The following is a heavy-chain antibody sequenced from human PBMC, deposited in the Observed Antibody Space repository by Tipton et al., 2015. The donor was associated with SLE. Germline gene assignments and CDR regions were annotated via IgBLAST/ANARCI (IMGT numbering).Heavy chain of an antibody. CDR3: ARGAYCGGDRSFDY. Sequence: TLSLTCTVSGGSISSGGYYWRWIRQPPGKGLEWIGEITHSGSTNYNPSLKSRVTTSVDTSKNQFSLKLSSVTAADTSVYYCARGAYCGGDRSFDYWGQGTLVTVSS. CDR2: ITHSGST. J-gene: IGHJ4*02. CDR1: GGSISSGGYY. D-gene: IGHD2-21*01. V-gene: IGHV4-39*01.